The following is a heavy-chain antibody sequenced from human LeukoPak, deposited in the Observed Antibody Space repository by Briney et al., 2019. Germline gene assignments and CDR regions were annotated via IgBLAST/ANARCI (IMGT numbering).Heavy chain of an antibody. J-gene: IGHJ5*02. CDR1: GYTFTSYG. Sequence: SVKVSCKASGYTFTSYGISWVRQAPGQGLEWMGWISAYNGNTNYAQKLQGRVTMTTDTSTSTACMELRSLRSDDTAVYYCARDLYDYVWGSYRYILDPWGQGILVTVSS. CDR3: ARDLYDYVWGSYRYILDP. V-gene: IGHV1-18*01. D-gene: IGHD3-16*02. CDR2: ISAYNGNT.